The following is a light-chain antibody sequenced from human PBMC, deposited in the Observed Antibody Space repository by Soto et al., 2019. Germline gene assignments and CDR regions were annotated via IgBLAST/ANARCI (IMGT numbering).Light chain of an antibody. Sequence: EIVLTQSPGTLSLSPGERATLPCRASQSVSSSYLAWYQQKPGQAPRLLIYGASSRATGIPGRFSGSGSGTDFTLTISRLEPEDSAVYYCQQYGSSLTWTFGQGTKVDIK. CDR1: QSVSSSY. V-gene: IGKV3-20*01. J-gene: IGKJ1*01. CDR3: QQYGSSLTWT. CDR2: GAS.